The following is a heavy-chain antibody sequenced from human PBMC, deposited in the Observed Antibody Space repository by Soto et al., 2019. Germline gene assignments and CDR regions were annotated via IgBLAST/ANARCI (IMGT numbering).Heavy chain of an antibody. V-gene: IGHV5-51*01. Sequence: AMHISCKSYGYSFTTYWIAWVRQMPGKGLEWMGSIHPGESDTRYSPSFQGQVTISADRSITTAYLQWSSLKASDTAMYYCARHEATYYNLYGVDVWGQGTTVTVA. J-gene: IGHJ6*02. CDR3: ARHEATYYNLYGVDV. CDR1: GYSFTTYW. D-gene: IGHD1-20*01. CDR2: IHPGESDT.